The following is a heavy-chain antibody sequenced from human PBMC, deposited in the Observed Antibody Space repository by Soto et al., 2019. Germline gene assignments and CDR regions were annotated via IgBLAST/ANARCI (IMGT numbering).Heavy chain of an antibody. CDR1: GYTFIGYY. V-gene: IGHV1-2*04. D-gene: IGHD3-10*01. J-gene: IGHJ6*02. CDR3: ARANNNYGSGSFDV. Sequence: ASVKVSCKASGYTFIGYYMHWVRQAPGQGLEWMGWIDPNSGVTNSAQNFQGWVTMTRDTSTSTAYMELSNLRSDATAVYYCARANNNYGSGSFDVWGQGTTVTVSS. CDR2: IDPNSGVT.